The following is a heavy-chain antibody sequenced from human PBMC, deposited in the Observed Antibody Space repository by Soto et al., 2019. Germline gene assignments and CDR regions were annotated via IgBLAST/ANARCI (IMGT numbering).Heavy chain of an antibody. CDR2: INPTGDNK. V-gene: IGHV1-46*01. CDR1: GYTFTSNY. CDR3: AKVSSSWYAGFFDL. D-gene: IGHD6-13*01. J-gene: IGHJ4*02. Sequence: ASVKVSCKASGYTFTSNYVHWVRQAPGQGLEWMAVINPTGDNKAYAPKFEGRLTLTTDTSTSTMYMELNTLRAEDTAIYYCAKVSSSWYAGFFDLWGQGTLVTVS.